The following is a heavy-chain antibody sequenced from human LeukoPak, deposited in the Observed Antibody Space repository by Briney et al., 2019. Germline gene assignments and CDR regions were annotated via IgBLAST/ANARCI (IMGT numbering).Heavy chain of an antibody. Sequence: SETLSLTCTVSGGSISSSSYFWGWIRQPPGKGLEWIGSIFYSGSTYYNPSLNSRVTISIDTSKNQFTLRLSSVTAADTAVYYCARQMNTVTADYWGQGTLVTVSS. CDR1: GGSISSSSYF. D-gene: IGHD4-11*01. CDR3: ARQMNTVTADY. J-gene: IGHJ4*02. V-gene: IGHV4-39*01. CDR2: IFYSGST.